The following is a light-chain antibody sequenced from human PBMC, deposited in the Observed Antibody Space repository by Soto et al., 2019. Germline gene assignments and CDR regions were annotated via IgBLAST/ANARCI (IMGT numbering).Light chain of an antibody. CDR3: QQYHNWPPWT. V-gene: IGKV3-15*01. Sequence: EIVMTQSPATLSVSPGEGATLSCRASQSVSSNLAWYQQKPGQAPRLLIYGASTRATGIPARFSGSGSGTDFTLTISSLQSADFAVYYCQQYHNWPPWTFGQGTKVEIK. CDR2: GAS. CDR1: QSVSSN. J-gene: IGKJ1*01.